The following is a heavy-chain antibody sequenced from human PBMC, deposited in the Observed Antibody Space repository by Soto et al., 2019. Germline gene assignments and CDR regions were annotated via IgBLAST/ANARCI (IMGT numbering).Heavy chain of an antibody. CDR1: GFTFSSYG. D-gene: IGHD3-10*01. CDR3: AREFRELIRGGALNY. Sequence: QVQLVESGGGVVQPGRSLRLSCAASGFTFSSYGMHWVRQAPGKGLEWVAVIWYDGSNKYYADSVKGRFTMSRDNSKNPLHRQMNSLRAEDRAVYYCAREFRELIRGGALNYWGQGTLVTVSS. V-gene: IGHV3-33*01. J-gene: IGHJ4*02. CDR2: IWYDGSNK.